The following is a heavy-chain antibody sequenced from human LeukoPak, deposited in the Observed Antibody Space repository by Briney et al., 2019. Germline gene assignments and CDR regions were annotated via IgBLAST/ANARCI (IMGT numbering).Heavy chain of an antibody. Sequence: GRSLSLSCAASGFTFSSYTMHWVRQAPGKGLEWVAVISNDGSNKYYAESVKGRFTISRDNSKSTLYLQMNSLRAEDTAVYYCARGARYCSTTSCYSYFDYWGQGTLVTVSS. CDR2: ISNDGSNK. CDR3: ARGARYCSTTSCYSYFDY. CDR1: GFTFSSYT. J-gene: IGHJ4*02. V-gene: IGHV3-30-3*01. D-gene: IGHD2-2*01.